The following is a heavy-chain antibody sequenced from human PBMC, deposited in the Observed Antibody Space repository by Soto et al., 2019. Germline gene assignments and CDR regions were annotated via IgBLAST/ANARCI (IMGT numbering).Heavy chain of an antibody. V-gene: IGHV1-69*12. Sequence: QVQLVQSGAEVKKPGSSVKVSCEASGATLNTFINYGITWVRQAPGQGLEWMGGIIPVFGSAHYAQKFQGRVTISADESTRTAYMELSSLRSDATAVYYCARGAATKIVVVMYDAFEMWGQGTMVTVSS. J-gene: IGHJ3*02. D-gene: IGHD3-22*01. CDR1: GATLNTFINYG. CDR2: IIPVFGSA. CDR3: ARGAATKIVVVMYDAFEM.